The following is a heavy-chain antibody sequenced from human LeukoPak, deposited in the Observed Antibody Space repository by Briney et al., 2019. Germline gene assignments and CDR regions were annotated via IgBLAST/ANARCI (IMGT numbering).Heavy chain of an antibody. D-gene: IGHD1-1*01. J-gene: IGHJ4*02. V-gene: IGHV3-20*04. Sequence: SGGSLRLSCEASGFNFEDYGMNWVRQAPGRGPEWVSGLTWNSKSIGYADSVEGRFTISRDNAKNSLYLQMDSLRAEDTALYYCARAYNWNDDAFDYWGQGTLVTVSS. CDR1: GFNFEDYG. CDR2: LTWNSKSI. CDR3: ARAYNWNDDAFDY.